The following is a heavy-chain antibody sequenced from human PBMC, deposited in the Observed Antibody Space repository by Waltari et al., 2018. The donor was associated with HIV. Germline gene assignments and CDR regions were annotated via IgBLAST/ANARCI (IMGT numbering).Heavy chain of an antibody. CDR3: ARGNWLLGRDSDY. CDR1: GESFSGYY. D-gene: IGHD1-1*01. CDR2: INHSGST. Sequence: QVQLQQWGAGLLKPSETLSLTCAVYGESFSGYYWSWIRQAPGKGLEWVGEINHSGSTNYNPSLKSRLTISVDTSKNHFSLNLNSVTAADTAVYYCARGNWLLGRDSDYWGQGTLVTVPS. V-gene: IGHV4-34*01. J-gene: IGHJ4*02.